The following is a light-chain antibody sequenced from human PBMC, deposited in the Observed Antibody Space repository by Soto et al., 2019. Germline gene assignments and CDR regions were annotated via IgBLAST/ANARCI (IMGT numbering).Light chain of an antibody. CDR2: DAS. CDR3: QQYNSYVGT. V-gene: IGKV1-5*01. J-gene: IGKJ1*01. CDR1: QSISSW. Sequence: DIQMNQSPSTLSASVGDRVTITCRANQSISSWFAWYQQKPGKAPKLLIYDASRLESGVASRFSGSGSGKEVTLTTNSLQHDDFATYYWQQYNSYVGTFVQGTDVEIK.